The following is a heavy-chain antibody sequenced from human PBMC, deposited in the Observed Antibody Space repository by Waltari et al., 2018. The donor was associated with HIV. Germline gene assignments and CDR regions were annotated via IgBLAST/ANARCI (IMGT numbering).Heavy chain of an antibody. CDR2: IYYSGST. D-gene: IGHD3-10*01. V-gene: IGHV4-59*01. CDR3: ARGGMVRGVNFDY. J-gene: IGHJ4*02. Sequence: QVQLQESGPGLVKPSETLSLTCTVSGGSISSYYWSCIRQPPGKGLEWIGYIYYSGSTNYNPSLKSRVTISVDTSKNQFSLKLSSVTAADTAVYYCARGGMVRGVNFDYWGQGTLVTVSS. CDR1: GGSISSYY.